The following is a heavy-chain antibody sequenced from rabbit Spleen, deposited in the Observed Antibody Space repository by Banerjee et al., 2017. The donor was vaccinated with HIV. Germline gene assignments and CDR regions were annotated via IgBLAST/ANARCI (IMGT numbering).Heavy chain of an antibody. CDR3: AGGDDGDPSDGHGLSL. V-gene: IGHV1S39*01. D-gene: IGHD2-1*01. CDR2: IDPIFSTT. J-gene: IGHJ4*01. CDR1: GFGFSHYG. Sequence: QEQLVESGGGLVQPGGSLKLSCKASGFGFSHYGVSWVRQAPGKGLEWIGYIDPIFSTTHYASWVNGRFTISKTSSTTVTLQMTSLTAADTATYFCAGGDDGDPSDGHGLSLWGPGTLVTVS.